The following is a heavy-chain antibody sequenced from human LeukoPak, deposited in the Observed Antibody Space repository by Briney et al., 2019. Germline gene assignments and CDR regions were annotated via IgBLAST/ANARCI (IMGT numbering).Heavy chain of an antibody. CDR2: INDDGTYT. D-gene: IGHD6-19*01. J-gene: IGHJ4*02. Sequence: GGSLRLSCALSGFTSSSYWMHWVRQVPGKGLVWVSRINDDGTYTVYADSVKGRFTISRNNSKNTLYLQMNSLRAEDTAVYYCARILDSAWGELGYWGQGTLVTVSS. CDR3: ARILDSAWGELGY. CDR1: GFTSSSYW. V-gene: IGHV3-74*01.